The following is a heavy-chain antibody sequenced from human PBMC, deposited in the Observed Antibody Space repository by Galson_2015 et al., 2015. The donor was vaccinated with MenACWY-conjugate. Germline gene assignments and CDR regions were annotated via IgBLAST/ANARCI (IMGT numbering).Heavy chain of an antibody. CDR3: ARDWVTTVPYHYYYGMDV. J-gene: IGHJ6*02. CDR2: ISSSVSTI. CDR1: GFTFSIYD. Sequence: SLRLSCAASGFTFSIYDMNWVRQAPGKGLEWVSYISSSVSTISYADSVKGRFTTSRDNAKNSLYLQMDSLRAEDTAVYYCARDWVTTVPYHYYYGMDVWGQGTTVTVSS. V-gene: IGHV3-48*03. D-gene: IGHD4-11*01.